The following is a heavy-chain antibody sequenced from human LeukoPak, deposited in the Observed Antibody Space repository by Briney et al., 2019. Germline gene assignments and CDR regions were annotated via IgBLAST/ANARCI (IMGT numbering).Heavy chain of an antibody. CDR2: ISAYNGNT. D-gene: IGHD6-19*01. J-gene: IGHJ4*02. CDR1: GYTFTSYG. CDR3: ARAGYSSGWYPTKAFDY. Sequence: EASVKVSCKASGYTFTSYGISWVRQAPGQGLEWMGWISAYNGNTNYAQKLQGRVTMTTDTSTSTAYMELRSLRSDDTAVCYCARAGYSSGWYPTKAFDYWGQGTLVTVSS. V-gene: IGHV1-18*04.